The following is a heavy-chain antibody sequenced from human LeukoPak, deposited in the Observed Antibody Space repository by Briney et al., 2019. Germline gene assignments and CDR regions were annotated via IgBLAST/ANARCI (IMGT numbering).Heavy chain of an antibody. V-gene: IGHV3-53*01. CDR3: ASQLDPYYYYYGMDV. CDR2: IYSGGST. Sequence: PGGSLRLSCAASGFTVSNNYMSWVRQAPGKGLEWVSVIYSGGSTYYADSVKGRFTISRDNFKNTLNLQMNSLRAEDTAVYYCASQLDPYYYYYGMDVWGQGTTVTVSS. D-gene: IGHD1-1*01. J-gene: IGHJ6*02. CDR1: GFTVSNNY.